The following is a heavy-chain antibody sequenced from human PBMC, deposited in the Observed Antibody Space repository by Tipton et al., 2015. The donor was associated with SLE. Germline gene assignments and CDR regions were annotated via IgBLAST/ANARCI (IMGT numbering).Heavy chain of an antibody. CDR1: GGSISSKTYY. Sequence: TLSLTCTVSGGSISSKTYYWGWIRQPPGKGLEWIGRIYTSGSTNYNPSLKSRVTISVDTSKNQFSLKLSSVTAADTAVYYCARDRRGWYFDLWGRGTLVTVSS. CDR3: ARDRRGWYFDL. V-gene: IGHV4-61*02. D-gene: IGHD3-10*01. J-gene: IGHJ2*01. CDR2: IYTSGST.